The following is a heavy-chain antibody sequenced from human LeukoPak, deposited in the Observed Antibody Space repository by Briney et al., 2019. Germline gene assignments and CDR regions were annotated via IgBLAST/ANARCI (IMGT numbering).Heavy chain of an antibody. CDR2: IYYSGST. V-gene: IGHV4-59*01. CDR3: ARTPGGMDV. CDR1: GGSISSYY. Sequence: SETLSLTCTVSGGSISSYYWSWIRQPPGKGLEWIGYIYYSGSTIYNPSLESRVTISVDTSRNQFFLKLNSVTAADTAVYYCARTPGGMDVWGQGTTVTVSS. J-gene: IGHJ6*02.